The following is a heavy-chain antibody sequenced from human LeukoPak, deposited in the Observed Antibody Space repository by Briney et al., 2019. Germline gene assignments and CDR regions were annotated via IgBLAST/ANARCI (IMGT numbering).Heavy chain of an antibody. CDR3: ARDRVVEAAAGEWYYYYGMDV. Sequence: PGGSLRLSCAASGFTFSSYEMNWVRQAPGKGLEWVSYISSSGSTIHYADSVKGRFTISRDNAKNSLYLQMNSLRAEDTAVYYCARDRVVEAAAGEWYYYYGMDVWGQGTTVTVSS. V-gene: IGHV3-48*03. D-gene: IGHD6-13*01. CDR1: GFTFSSYE. J-gene: IGHJ6*02. CDR2: ISSSGSTI.